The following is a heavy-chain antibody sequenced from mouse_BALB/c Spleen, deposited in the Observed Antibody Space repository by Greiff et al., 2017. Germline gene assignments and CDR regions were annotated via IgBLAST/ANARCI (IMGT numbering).Heavy chain of an antibody. D-gene: IGHD4-1*01. CDR3: TRAGTIYYYAMDY. J-gene: IGHJ4*01. CDR2: IRLKSNNYAT. Sequence: EVKLMESGGGLVQPGGSMKLSCVASGFTFSNYWMNWVRQSPEKGLEWVAEIRLKSNNYATHYAESVKGRFTISRDDSKSSVYLQMNNLRAEDTGIYYCTRAGTIYYYAMDYWGQGTSVTVSS. V-gene: IGHV6-6*02. CDR1: GFTFSNYW.